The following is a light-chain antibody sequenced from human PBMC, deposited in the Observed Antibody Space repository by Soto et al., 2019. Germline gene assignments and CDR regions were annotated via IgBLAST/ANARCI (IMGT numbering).Light chain of an antibody. V-gene: IGLV2-14*03. CDR2: DVD. Sequence: QSALTQPASVSGSPGQSITISCTGSSSDVGGYSYVSWYQHHPGKAPKLMIYDVDNRPSGVSNRFSGSKSGNTASLTISGLQAEDEADYYCNSYTSSGTYVLFGGGTKLTVL. CDR3: NSYTSSGTYVL. J-gene: IGLJ2*01. CDR1: SSDVGGYSY.